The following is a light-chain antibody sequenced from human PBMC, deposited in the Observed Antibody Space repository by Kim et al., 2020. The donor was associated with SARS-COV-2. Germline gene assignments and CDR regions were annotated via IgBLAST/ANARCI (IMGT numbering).Light chain of an antibody. CDR2: DAS. Sequence: DIQMIQSPSSLSASVGDRVTITCQASQDISNYLNWYQQKPGKAPKLLIYDASNLETGVPSRFSGSGSGTDFTFTISSLQPEDIATYYCQQAFTFGPGTKVDIK. J-gene: IGKJ3*01. CDR3: QQAFT. V-gene: IGKV1-33*01. CDR1: QDISNY.